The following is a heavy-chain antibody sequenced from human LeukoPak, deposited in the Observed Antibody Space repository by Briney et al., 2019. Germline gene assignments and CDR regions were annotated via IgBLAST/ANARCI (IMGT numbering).Heavy chain of an antibody. CDR3: ARVGQGEWFFDL. CDR1: GFTFSDYY. J-gene: IGHJ2*01. CDR2: ISSGGSTI. Sequence: GGSLRLSCAASGFTFSDYYMSWIRQAPGKGLEWVSYISSGGSTIYYADSVQGRFTISRDNAKNTLYLQMDSLGAEDTAVYYCARVGQGEWFFDLWGRGTLVTVSS. D-gene: IGHD1-26*01. V-gene: IGHV3-11*04.